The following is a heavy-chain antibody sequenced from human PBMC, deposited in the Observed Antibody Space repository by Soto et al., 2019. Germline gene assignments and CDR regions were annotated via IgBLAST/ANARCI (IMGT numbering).Heavy chain of an antibody. J-gene: IGHJ3*01. CDR2: IYDSGVT. Sequence: SETLSLTCSVSGAIVTSGENYWSWVRQPPGKGLEWIGYIYDSGVTNYTPALKSRVTLSLDRPHNEVSLKLRSVTAADTAVYFCVRALAHGYTGNVWGQGTLGTVSS. V-gene: IGHV4-30-4*08. CDR3: VRALAHGYTGNV. D-gene: IGHD5-18*01. CDR1: GAIVTSGENY.